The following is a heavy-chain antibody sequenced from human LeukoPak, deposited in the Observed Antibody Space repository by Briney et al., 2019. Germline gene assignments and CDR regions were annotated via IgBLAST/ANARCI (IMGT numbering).Heavy chain of an antibody. CDR3: AREFGYYDSSGYYSSYFDY. CDR1: GGTFSSYA. CDR2: IIPIFGTA. D-gene: IGHD3-22*01. Sequence: SVKVSCKASGGTFSSYAISWARQAPGQGLEWMGGIIPIFGTANYAQKFQGRVTITADESTSTAYMELSSLRSEDTAVYYCAREFGYYDSSGYYSSYFDYWGQGTLVTVSS. J-gene: IGHJ4*02. V-gene: IGHV1-69*13.